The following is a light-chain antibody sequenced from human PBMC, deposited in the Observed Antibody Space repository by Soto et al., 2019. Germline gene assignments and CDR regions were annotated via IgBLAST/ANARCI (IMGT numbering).Light chain of an antibody. Sequence: QSVLTQPASVSGSPGQSITISCTGSSSDVGGYKYDSWYQQHPGKAPKLMIFEVSNRPSGVSNRFSGSKSGNTASLTISGLQAEDEGDYYCCSYTGGTTLVCGGGTKVTVL. CDR1: SSDVGGYKY. CDR2: EVS. V-gene: IGLV2-14*01. J-gene: IGLJ2*01. CDR3: CSYTGGTTLV.